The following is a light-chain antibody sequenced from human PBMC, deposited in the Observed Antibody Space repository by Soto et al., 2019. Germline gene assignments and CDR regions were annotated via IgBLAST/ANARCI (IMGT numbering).Light chain of an antibody. Sequence: DIQMTQSPSTLSASVGDRVTITCRAIQTINTWLAWYQQKPGKAPKLLIYRASSLESGVPSRFSGSGSGTEFTLTISSLQPDDFATYYCQQYNHYYSFGQGTKLEIK. CDR2: RAS. J-gene: IGKJ2*03. CDR3: QQYNHYYS. CDR1: QTINTW. V-gene: IGKV1-5*03.